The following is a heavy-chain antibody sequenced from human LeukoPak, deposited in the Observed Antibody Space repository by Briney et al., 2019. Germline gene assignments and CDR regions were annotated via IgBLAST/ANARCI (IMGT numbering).Heavy chain of an antibody. J-gene: IGHJ4*02. CDR1: GGSISSGDYY. CDR3: ARGGVNWTYDY. D-gene: IGHD1-7*01. V-gene: IGHV4-30-4*08. CDR2: IYYSGST. Sequence: SQTLSLTCTVSGGSISSGDYYWSWIRQPPGRGLEWIGYIYYSGSTYYNPSLKSRVTISVDTSKNQFSLKLYSVTAADTAVYYCARGGVNWTYDYWGQGTLVTVSS.